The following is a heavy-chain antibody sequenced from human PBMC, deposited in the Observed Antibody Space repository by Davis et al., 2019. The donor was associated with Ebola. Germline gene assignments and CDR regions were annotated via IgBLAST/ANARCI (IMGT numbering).Heavy chain of an antibody. CDR3: ARELQTTVTTNAFDI. CDR1: GGSISSYY. D-gene: IGHD4-17*01. Sequence: SETLSLTCTVSGGSISSYYWNWIRQPPGKGLQWIGYIYYSGSTNYNSSLKSRVTISVDTSKNQFSLKLSSVTAADTAVYYCARELQTTVTTNAFDIWGQGTLVTVSS. V-gene: IGHV4-59*01. J-gene: IGHJ3*02. CDR2: IYYSGST.